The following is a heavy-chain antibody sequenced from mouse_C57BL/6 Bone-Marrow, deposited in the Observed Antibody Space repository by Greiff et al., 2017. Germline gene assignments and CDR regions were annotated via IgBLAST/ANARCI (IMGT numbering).Heavy chain of an antibody. CDR3: ARWGHGNYWYFDV. V-gene: IGHV1-69*01. Sequence: QVQLQQPGAELVMPGASVKLSCKAFGYTFTSYWMHWVKQRPGQGLEWIGEIDPSDSYTNYNQKFKGKSTLTVDKSSSTAYMQLSSLTSEDSAVYYCARWGHGNYWYFDVWGTGTTVTVSS. CDR2: IDPSDSYT. D-gene: IGHD2-1*01. CDR1: GYTFTSYW. J-gene: IGHJ1*03.